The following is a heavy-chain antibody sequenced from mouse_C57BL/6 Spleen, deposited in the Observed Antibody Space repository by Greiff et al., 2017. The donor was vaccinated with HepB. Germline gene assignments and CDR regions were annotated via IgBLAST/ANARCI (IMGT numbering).Heavy chain of an antibody. CDR2: IYPGDGDT. D-gene: IGHD1-1*01. V-gene: IGHV1-80*01. J-gene: IGHJ1*03. Sequence: VQLQQSGAELVKPGASVKISCKASGYAFSSYWMNWVKQRPGKGLEWIGHIYPGDGDTNYNGKFKGKATLTADKSSSAAYLQRSSLTSEDSAVYFCANYYYGSSNWYFDVWGTGTTLTVSS. CDR3: ANYYYGSSNWYFDV. CDR1: GYAFSSYW.